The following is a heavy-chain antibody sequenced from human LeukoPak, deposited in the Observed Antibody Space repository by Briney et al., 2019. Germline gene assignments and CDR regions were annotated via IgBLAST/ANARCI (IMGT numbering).Heavy chain of an antibody. D-gene: IGHD3-16*01. V-gene: IGHV1-2*02. CDR1: GSTFSDYH. J-gene: IGHJ4*02. CDR2: INTKSGDA. Sequence: ASVKVSCKASGSTFSDYHRNWVRQASGQGPEWMGWINTKSGDAKYNQAFQGRVTMTRDTSISTAYMELNRLRSDDTAMYYCARGEYSNGYPYRLDSWGQGTLVTVSS. CDR3: ARGEYSNGYPYRLDS.